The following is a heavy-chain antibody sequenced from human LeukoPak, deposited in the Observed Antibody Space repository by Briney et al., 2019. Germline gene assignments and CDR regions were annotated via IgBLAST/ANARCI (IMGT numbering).Heavy chain of an antibody. Sequence: GGSLRLSCVGSGFTSIAYALTWARQAPGKGLEWVSVINSGGIMYYADSVKGRFTISRDNSKNTLYLQMNSLRAEDTAVYYCARDRPPSYWGQGTLVTVSS. J-gene: IGHJ4*02. V-gene: IGHV3-53*01. CDR1: GFTSIAYA. CDR3: ARDRPPSY. CDR2: INSGGIM.